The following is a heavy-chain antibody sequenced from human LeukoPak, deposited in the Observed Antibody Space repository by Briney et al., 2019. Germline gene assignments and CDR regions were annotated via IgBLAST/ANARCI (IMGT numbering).Heavy chain of an antibody. Sequence: GGSLRLSCAASEFTFSSYAMHWVRQAPGKGLEWVAVISYDGSNKYYADSVKGRFTISRDNSKNTLYLQMNSLRAEDTAVYYCAKTRDRYCSGGSCPERYFQHWGQGTLVTVSS. J-gene: IGHJ1*01. V-gene: IGHV3-30-3*02. CDR1: EFTFSSYA. CDR2: ISYDGSNK. D-gene: IGHD2-15*01. CDR3: AKTRDRYCSGGSCPERYFQH.